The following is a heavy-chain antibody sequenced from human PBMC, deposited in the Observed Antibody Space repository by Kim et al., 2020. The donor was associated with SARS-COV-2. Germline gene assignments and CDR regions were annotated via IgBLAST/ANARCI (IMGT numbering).Heavy chain of an antibody. V-gene: IGHV1-46*01. CDR2: INPSGGST. Sequence: ASVKVSCKASGYTFTSYYMHWVRQAPGQGLEWMGIINPSGGSTSYAQKFQGRVTMTRDTSTSTVYMELSSLRSEDTAVYYCARDRGDITMVRGVMASWYYYGMDVWGQGTTVTVSS. D-gene: IGHD3-10*01. J-gene: IGHJ6*02. CDR1: GYTFTSYY. CDR3: ARDRGDITMVRGVMASWYYYGMDV.